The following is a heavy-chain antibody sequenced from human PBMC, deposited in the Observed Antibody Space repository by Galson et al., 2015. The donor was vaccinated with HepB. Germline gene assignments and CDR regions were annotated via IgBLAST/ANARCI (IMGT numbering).Heavy chain of an antibody. D-gene: IGHD1-26*01. CDR1: AFIFHTYT. V-gene: IGHV3-30*04. CDR3: VRDAMGRGSGSYSAFDY. CDR2: ISSAGNNR. Sequence: SLRLSCAASAFIFHTYTMHGARQAQGKGLEWVAAISSAGNNRFHAASDKGRFTFSRDNSENILYLEIDSLRVEDTAVYYCVRDAMGRGSGSYSAFDYWGQGTLVAVSS. J-gene: IGHJ4*02.